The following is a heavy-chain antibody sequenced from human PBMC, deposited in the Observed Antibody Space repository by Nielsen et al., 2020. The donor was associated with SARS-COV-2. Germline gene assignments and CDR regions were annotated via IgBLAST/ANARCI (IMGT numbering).Heavy chain of an antibody. CDR2: ISSSSSYI. V-gene: IGHV3-21*01. J-gene: IGHJ3*02. D-gene: IGHD6-19*01. CDR1: GFTFSSYS. CDR3: ARESVTGTDAFDI. Sequence: GESLKISCAASGFTFSSYSMNWVRQAPGKGLEWASSISSSSSYIYYADSVKGRFTISRDNAENSLSLQMNSLRAEDTAVYYCARESVTGTDAFDIWGQGTVVTVSS.